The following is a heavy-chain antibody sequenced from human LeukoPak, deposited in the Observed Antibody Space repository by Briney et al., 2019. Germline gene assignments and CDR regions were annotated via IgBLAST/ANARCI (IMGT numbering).Heavy chain of an antibody. V-gene: IGHV1-2*02. Sequence: GASVKVSCKASGYTFTGYYMHWVRQAPGQGLEWMGWINPKNGDTNYAQKFQGRVTMTRDTSISTVYMELNRLTSDDTALYYCARVGYCSGDRCYLHFDYWGQGTLVTVSS. J-gene: IGHJ4*02. D-gene: IGHD2-15*01. CDR1: GYTFTGYY. CDR3: ARVGYCSGDRCYLHFDY. CDR2: INPKNGDT.